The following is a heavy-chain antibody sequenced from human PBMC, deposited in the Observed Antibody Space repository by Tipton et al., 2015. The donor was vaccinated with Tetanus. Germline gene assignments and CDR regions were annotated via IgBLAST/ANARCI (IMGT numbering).Heavy chain of an antibody. J-gene: IGHJ6*02. CDR3: ARAGGGYYSMDV. Sequence: GLVKPSQTLSLTCAISGDSVSSNSAAWNWIRQSPSRGLEWLGRTCYRSKWYNDYAVSVKSRITISPDTSKNQFSLQLNSVTPEDTAGFSGARAGGGYYSMDVWGQGTTVTVSS. D-gene: IGHD3-10*01. V-gene: IGHV6-1*01. CDR2: TCYRSKWYN. CDR1: GDSVSSNSAA.